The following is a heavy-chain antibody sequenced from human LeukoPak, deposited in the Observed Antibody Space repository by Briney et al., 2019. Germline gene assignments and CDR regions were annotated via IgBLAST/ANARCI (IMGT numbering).Heavy chain of an antibody. V-gene: IGHV7-4-1*02. CDR1: GYTFTSNA. CDR3: ARDGYCSSTSCYGEGY. CDR2: INPSTGNP. J-gene: IGHJ4*02. Sequence: ASVKVSCKASGYTFTSNAMNWVRQAPGQGPEWMGWINPSTGNPTYVQDFTGRFVFSLDTSVNTAYLQISNLKAEDTAVYYCARDGYCSSTSCYGEGYWGQGTLVTVSS. D-gene: IGHD2-2*03.